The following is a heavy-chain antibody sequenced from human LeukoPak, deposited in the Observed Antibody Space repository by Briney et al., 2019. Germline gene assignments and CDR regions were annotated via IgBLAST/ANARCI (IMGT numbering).Heavy chain of an antibody. CDR3: AREIPNYDFWSGPFDY. CDR2: INAGNGNT. CDR1: GGTFSSYA. V-gene: IGHV1-3*01. Sequence: GASVKVSCKASGGTFSSYAISWVRQAPGQRLEWMGWINAGNGNTKYSQKFQGRVTITRDTSASTAYMELSSLRSEDTAVYYCAREIPNYDFWSGPFDYWGQGTLVTVSS. D-gene: IGHD3-3*01. J-gene: IGHJ4*02.